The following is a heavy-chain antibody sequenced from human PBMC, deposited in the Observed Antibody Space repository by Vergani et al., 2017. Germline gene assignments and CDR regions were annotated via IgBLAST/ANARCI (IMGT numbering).Heavy chain of an antibody. J-gene: IGHJ6*02. D-gene: IGHD2-2*01. CDR2: ISGSGGST. CDR1: GFTFSSYA. V-gene: IGHV3-23*01. Sequence: EVQLLESGGGLLQPGGSLRLSCAASGFTFSSYAMSWVRQAPGKGLEWVSAISGSGGSTYYADSVKGRFTISRDNSKNTLYLQMNSLRAEDTAVYYCAKEGKMSYCSSTSCSYGMDVWGQGTTVTVSS. CDR3: AKEGKMSYCSSTSCSYGMDV.